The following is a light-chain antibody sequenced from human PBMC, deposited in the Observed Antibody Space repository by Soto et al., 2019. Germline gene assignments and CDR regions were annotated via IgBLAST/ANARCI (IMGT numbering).Light chain of an antibody. V-gene: IGLV2-11*01. J-gene: IGLJ1*01. Sequence: VLTQPRSVSGSPGQSVTISCTGTSSDVGGYNYVSWYQQHPGKAPKLMIYDVSKRPSGVPDRFSGSKSGNTASLTISGLQAEDEADYYCCSYAGSYTFSYVFGTGTKVTVL. CDR1: SSDVGGYNY. CDR2: DVS. CDR3: CSYAGSYTFSYV.